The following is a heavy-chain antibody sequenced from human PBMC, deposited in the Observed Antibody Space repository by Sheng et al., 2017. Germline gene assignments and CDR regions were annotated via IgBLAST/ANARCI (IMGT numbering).Heavy chain of an antibody. Sequence: QVQLQQWGAGLLKPSETLSLTCAVYGGSFSGYYWSWIRQPPGKGLEWIGEINHSGSTNYNPSLKSRVTISVDTSKNQFSLKLSSVTAADTAVYYCAATMVRGVSVVDVWGQGTTVTVSS. V-gene: IGHV4-34*01. CDR3: AATMVRGVSVVDV. J-gene: IGHJ6*02. CDR1: GGSFSGYY. D-gene: IGHD3-10*01. CDR2: INHSGST.